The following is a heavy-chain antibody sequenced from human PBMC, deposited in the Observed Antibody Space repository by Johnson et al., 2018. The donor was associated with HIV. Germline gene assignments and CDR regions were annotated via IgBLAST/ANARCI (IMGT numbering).Heavy chain of an antibody. Sequence: QVQLVESGGGVVQPGGSLRLSCAASGFTFSSYGMHWVRQAPGKGLEWVAFIRYDGSYKYYADSVKGRFTISRDNSKNTLYVQMKSLRGDDTAVYYCARERSLNEYSSSWDAFDIWGQGTMVTVSS. D-gene: IGHD6-6*01. J-gene: IGHJ3*02. V-gene: IGHV3-30*02. CDR3: ARERSLNEYSSSWDAFDI. CDR2: IRYDGSYK. CDR1: GFTFSSYG.